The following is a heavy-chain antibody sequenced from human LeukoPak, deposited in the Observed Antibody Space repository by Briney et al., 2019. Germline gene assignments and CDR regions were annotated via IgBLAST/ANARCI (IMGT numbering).Heavy chain of an antibody. CDR3: ATDAWGYYDSSGYYRQADY. Sequence: GASVKVSYKTSGYTFTGYYMHWVRQAPGQGLEWMGRINPNSGGTNYAQKFQGRVTMTRDTSITTAYMELSRLRSDDTAVYYCATDAWGYYDSSGYYRQADYWGQGTLVTVSS. CDR1: GYTFTGYY. V-gene: IGHV1-2*06. CDR2: INPNSGGT. J-gene: IGHJ4*02. D-gene: IGHD3-22*01.